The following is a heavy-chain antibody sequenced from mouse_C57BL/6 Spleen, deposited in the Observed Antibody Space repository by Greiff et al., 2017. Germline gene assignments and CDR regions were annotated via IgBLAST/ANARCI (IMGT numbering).Heavy chain of an antibody. J-gene: IGHJ4*01. Sequence: VKLMESGPELVKPGASVKISCKASGYSFTSYYIHWVKQRPGQGLEWIGWIYPGSGNTKYNEKFKGKATLTADTSSSTAYMQLSSLTSEDSAVYYCASGGYGSGDAMDYWGQGTSVTVSS. CDR3: ASGGYGSGDAMDY. V-gene: IGHV1-66*01. D-gene: IGHD1-1*01. CDR2: IYPGSGNT. CDR1: GYSFTSYY.